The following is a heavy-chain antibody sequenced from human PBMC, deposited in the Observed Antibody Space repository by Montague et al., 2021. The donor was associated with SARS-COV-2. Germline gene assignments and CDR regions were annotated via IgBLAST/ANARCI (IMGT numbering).Heavy chain of an antibody. D-gene: IGHD2-21*01. CDR2: IYTTGST. CDR1: GDSITYFY. Sequence: SETLSLTCTVSGDSITYFYWNWIRQSAGEGLEWIGRIYTTGSTNYNSSLKSRVTMSVDTSKNQFSLKLTSVTAADTAGYYCARGVPLAPYCFDYWGQGALVAVSS. V-gene: IGHV4-4*07. CDR3: ARGVPLAPYCFDY. J-gene: IGHJ4*02.